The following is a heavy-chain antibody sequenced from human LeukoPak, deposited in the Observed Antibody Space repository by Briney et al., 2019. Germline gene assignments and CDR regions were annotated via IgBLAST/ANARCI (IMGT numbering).Heavy chain of an antibody. Sequence: PSETLSLTCAVYGGSFSGYYWSWIRQPPGKGLEWIGEINHSGSTNYNPSLKSRVTISVDTSKNQFSLKLSSVTAADTAVCYCAGPPRNYYYYYMDVWGKGTTVTVSS. V-gene: IGHV4-34*01. CDR1: GGSFSGYY. CDR2: INHSGST. CDR3: AGPPRNYYYYYMDV. J-gene: IGHJ6*03.